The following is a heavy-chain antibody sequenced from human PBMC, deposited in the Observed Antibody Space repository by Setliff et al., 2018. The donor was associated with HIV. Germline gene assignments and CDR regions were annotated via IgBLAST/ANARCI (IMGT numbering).Heavy chain of an antibody. V-gene: IGHV4-31*03. CDR1: GASIYSGDYS. J-gene: IGHJ3*01. CDR3: ARAPITIFGKTELRAVGGAFDV. D-gene: IGHD3-3*01. CDR2: TYFSGST. Sequence: PSETLSLTCTVSGASIYSGDYSWSWVRQHPGRGLEWIGYTYFSGSTYYNPSLKSRVVISVDTSKNQFSLKLSSVTAADTAVYYCARAPITIFGKTELRAVGGAFDVWGQGTLVTVS.